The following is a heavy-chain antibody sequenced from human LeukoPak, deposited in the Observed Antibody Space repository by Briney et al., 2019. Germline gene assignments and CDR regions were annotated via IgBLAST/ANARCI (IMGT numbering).Heavy chain of an antibody. D-gene: IGHD2-15*01. CDR2: INPSGGST. V-gene: IGHV1-46*01. Sequence: ASVKVSCKASGYTFTGYHMHWVRQAPGQGLEWMGIINPSGGSTRNAQKFQGRVTMTRDTSTTTVYMELRSLRSEDTAVYYCARGYCSGGSCYGDYWGQGTLVTVSS. CDR3: ARGYCSGGSCYGDY. J-gene: IGHJ4*02. CDR1: GYTFTGYH.